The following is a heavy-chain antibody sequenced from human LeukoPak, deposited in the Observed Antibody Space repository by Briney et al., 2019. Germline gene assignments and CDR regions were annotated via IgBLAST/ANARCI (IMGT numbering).Heavy chain of an antibody. CDR3: AKRGVVIRVILVGFHKEAYYFDS. Sequence: SGGSLRRSCAVSGITLSNYGMSWVRQAPGKGLEWVAGISDSGGSTNYADSVKGRFTISRDNPKNTLYLQMNSLRAEDTAVYFCAKRGVVIRVILVGFHKEAYYFDSWGQGALVTVSS. CDR2: ISDSGGST. J-gene: IGHJ4*02. D-gene: IGHD3-22*01. CDR1: GITLSNYG. V-gene: IGHV3-23*01.